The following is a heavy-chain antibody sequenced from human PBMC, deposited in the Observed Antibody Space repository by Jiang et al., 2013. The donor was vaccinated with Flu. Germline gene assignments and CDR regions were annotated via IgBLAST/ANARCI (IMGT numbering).Heavy chain of an antibody. Sequence: VQLLESGGGLVQPGRSLRLSCTASGFTFGDYAMSWFRQAPGKGLEWVGFIRSKAYGGTTEYAASVKGRFTISRDDSKSIAYLQMNSLKTEDTAVYYCTRTAGRITMIVVVPLDYWGQGTLVTVSS. V-gene: IGHV3-49*03. J-gene: IGHJ4*02. D-gene: IGHD3-22*01. CDR3: TRTAGRITMIVVVPLDY. CDR2: IRSKAYGGTT. CDR1: GFTFGDYA.